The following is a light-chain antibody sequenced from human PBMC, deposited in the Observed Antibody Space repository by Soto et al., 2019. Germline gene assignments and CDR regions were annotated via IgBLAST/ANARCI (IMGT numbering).Light chain of an antibody. CDR1: QSVSNK. CDR2: DTS. Sequence: EIVLTQSPATLSWSPGERATLSCRASQSVSNKLAWYQHKPGQAPRVLIYDTSTRAAGIPARFSGSGSGTDFTLTISSLQSEDFAVYYCQQYNTWRSITFGQGTRLEIK. J-gene: IGKJ5*01. V-gene: IGKV3-15*01. CDR3: QQYNTWRSIT.